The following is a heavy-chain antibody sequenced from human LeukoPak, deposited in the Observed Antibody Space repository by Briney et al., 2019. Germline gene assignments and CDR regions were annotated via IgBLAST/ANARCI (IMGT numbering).Heavy chain of an antibody. D-gene: IGHD6-13*01. Sequence: GRSLRLSCAASGFTFSSYAMHWVRQAPGKGLEWVAVISYDGSNKYYADSVKGRFTISRDNSKNTLYPQMNSLRAEDTAVYYCARASARAGYIAAAGGYWGQGTLVTVSS. V-gene: IGHV3-30-3*01. CDR2: ISYDGSNK. CDR3: ARASARAGYIAAAGGY. CDR1: GFTFSSYA. J-gene: IGHJ4*02.